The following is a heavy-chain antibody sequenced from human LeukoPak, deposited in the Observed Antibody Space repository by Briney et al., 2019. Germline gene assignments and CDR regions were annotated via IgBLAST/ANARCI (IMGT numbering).Heavy chain of an antibody. CDR3: ARTIVVVPAAKTRVGYYYYYMDV. D-gene: IGHD2-2*01. Sequence: SETLSLTCTVSGGSISSHYWSWIRQPPGKGLEWIGYIYYSGSTNYNPSLKSRVTISVDTSKNQFSLKLSSVTAADTAVYYCARTIVVVPAAKTRVGYYYYYMDVWGKGTTVTVSS. V-gene: IGHV4-59*11. J-gene: IGHJ6*03. CDR1: GGSISSHY. CDR2: IYYSGST.